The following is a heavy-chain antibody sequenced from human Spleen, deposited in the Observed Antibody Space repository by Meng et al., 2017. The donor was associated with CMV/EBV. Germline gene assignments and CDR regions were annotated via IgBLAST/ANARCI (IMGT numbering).Heavy chain of an antibody. D-gene: IGHD2/OR15-2a*01. CDR1: GFIFNTYA. V-gene: IGHV3-30*14. CDR2: ISHDGSIK. CDR3: ARSSTTLYYYAMDV. Sequence: GGSLRLSCTASGFIFNTYAMNWVRQAPGRGLEWVALISHDGSIKYYADSVKGRFTISRDNSKNTLSLQINSLRAEDTAVYYCARSSTTLYYYAMDVWGQGTTVTVSS. J-gene: IGHJ6*02.